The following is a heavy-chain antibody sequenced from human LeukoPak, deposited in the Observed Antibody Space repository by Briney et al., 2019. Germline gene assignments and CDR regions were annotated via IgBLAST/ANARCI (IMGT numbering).Heavy chain of an antibody. CDR1: GGSMSSDY. CDR2: IRYTGRT. V-gene: IGHV4-59*01. J-gene: IGHJ4*02. Sequence: PSETLSLTCTVSGGSMSSDYWSWIRKPPGKGLEWIGYIRYTGRTSYNSSLNSRVIISLDTSRNQFFLKLNSVTAADTAVYYCAKYYNGGAFDYWGQGALVTVSS. D-gene: IGHD2-8*01. CDR3: AKYYNGGAFDY.